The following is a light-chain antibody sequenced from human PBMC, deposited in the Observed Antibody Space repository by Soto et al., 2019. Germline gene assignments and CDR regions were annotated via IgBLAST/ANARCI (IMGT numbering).Light chain of an antibody. V-gene: IGKV1-39*01. CDR3: QQSYSTPRT. CDR2: AAS. J-gene: IGKJ1*01. CDR1: QSIYSS. Sequence: DIQMTQSPSSLSASVGDRVTITCRASQSIYSSLNWYQQKPGKAPKLLIYAASSLQSGVPSRFSGSGSGTDFTLTISSLQPEDFATYYCQQSYSTPRTFGQGTKVEIK.